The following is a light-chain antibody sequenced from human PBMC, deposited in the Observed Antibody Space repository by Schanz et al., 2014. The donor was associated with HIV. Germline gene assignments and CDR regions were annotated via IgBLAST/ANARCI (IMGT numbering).Light chain of an antibody. V-gene: IGLV2-11*01. CDR3: SSYTSSSTVL. Sequence: QSALTQPRSVSGSPGQSVTISCTGTSSDVGSYNFVSWYQQHPDTAPKLMIYDVNKRPSGVPDRFSGSKSGTSASLAISGLQAEDEAGYYCSSYTSSSTVLFGGGTKLTVL. CDR1: SSDVGSYNF. CDR2: DVN. J-gene: IGLJ2*01.